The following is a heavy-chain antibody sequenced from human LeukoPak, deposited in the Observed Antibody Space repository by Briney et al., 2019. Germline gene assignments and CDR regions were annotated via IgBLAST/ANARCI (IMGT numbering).Heavy chain of an antibody. D-gene: IGHD2-15*01. Sequence: GGSLRLSCAASGFTFSSHWMHWVRQAPGKGLVWVSRVNSDGSSTTYADSVKGRFTISRDNAKNTLYLQMNSLRAEDTAVYYCARDLGYCSGGSCYPHDYWGQGTLVTVSS. CDR3: ARDLGYCSGGSCYPHDY. CDR2: VNSDGSST. CDR1: GFTFSSHW. V-gene: IGHV3-74*01. J-gene: IGHJ4*02.